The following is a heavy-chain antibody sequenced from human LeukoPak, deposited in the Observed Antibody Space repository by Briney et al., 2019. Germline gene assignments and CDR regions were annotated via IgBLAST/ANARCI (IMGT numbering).Heavy chain of an antibody. D-gene: IGHD1-1*01. CDR2: IKQDGSEK. Sequence: PGGSLRLSCAASGFTFSSYWMSWVRQAPGKGLEWVANIKQDGSEKYYVDSVKGRFTISRDNAKNSLYLQMNSLRAEDTAVYYCARAYTKGWNARRGMDVWGQGTTVTVSS. J-gene: IGHJ6*02. CDR3: ARAYTKGWNARRGMDV. V-gene: IGHV3-7*01. CDR1: GFTFSSYW.